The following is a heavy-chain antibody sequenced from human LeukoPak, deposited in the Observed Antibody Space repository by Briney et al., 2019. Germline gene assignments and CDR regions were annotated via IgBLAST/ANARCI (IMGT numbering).Heavy chain of an antibody. D-gene: IGHD2-21*01. Sequence: SETPSLTCTVSGGSISSGDYYWSWIRQPPGKGLEWIGYISYSGNTYYNPSLESRVTMSVDTSKNQFSLKLSSVTAADTAVYYCARVPLGWGWTEAFDIWGQGTMVTVSS. CDR2: ISYSGNT. CDR3: ARVPLGWGWTEAFDI. CDR1: GGSISSGDYY. V-gene: IGHV4-30-4*01. J-gene: IGHJ3*02.